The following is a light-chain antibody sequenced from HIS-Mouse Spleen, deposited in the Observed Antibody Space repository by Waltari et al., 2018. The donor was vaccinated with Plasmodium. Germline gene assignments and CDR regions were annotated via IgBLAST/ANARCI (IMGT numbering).Light chain of an antibody. CDR1: SPHIGSNT. J-gene: IGLJ2*01. V-gene: IGLV1-44*01. CDR3: AAWDDSLNGPV. CDR2: SNN. Sequence: QSVLTQPPSASGTPGHRVTIPCSVSSPHIGSNTVNWYQQLPGTAPKLRIYSNNQRPSGVPDRFSGSKSGTSASLAISGLQSEDEADYYCAAWDDSLNGPVFGGGTKLTVL.